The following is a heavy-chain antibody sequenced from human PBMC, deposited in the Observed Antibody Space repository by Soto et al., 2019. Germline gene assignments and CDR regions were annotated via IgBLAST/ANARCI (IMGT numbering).Heavy chain of an antibody. CDR3: ARHKQGSLYGAPGWFDP. J-gene: IGHJ5*02. Sequence: GESLKISCKGSGYSFTSYWIGWVRQMPGKGLEWMGIIYPGDSDTRYSPSFQGQVTISADKSISTAYLQWSSLKASDTAMYYCARHKQGSLYGAPGWFDPWGQGTLVTVSS. D-gene: IGHD4-17*01. CDR1: GYSFTSYW. CDR2: IYPGDSDT. V-gene: IGHV5-51*01.